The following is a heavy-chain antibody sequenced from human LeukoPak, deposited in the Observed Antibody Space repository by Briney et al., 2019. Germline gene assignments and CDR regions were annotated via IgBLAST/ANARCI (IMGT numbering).Heavy chain of an antibody. D-gene: IGHD6-13*01. J-gene: IGHJ4*01. CDR3: ARHRRGAAGTGSGFDY. Sequence: SETLSLTCTVSGASISSRSYYWAWIRQPPGKGLEWIGSVYYTGNTYINPSLNSRVGIYVDTSKNQFSLDVTSVTDTDPAVYYCARHRRGAAGTGSGFDYWGQGTLVTVSS. CDR2: VYYTGNT. V-gene: IGHV4-39*01. CDR1: GASISSRSYY.